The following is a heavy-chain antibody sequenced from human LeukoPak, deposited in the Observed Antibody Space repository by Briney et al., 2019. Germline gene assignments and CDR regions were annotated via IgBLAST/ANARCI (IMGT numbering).Heavy chain of an antibody. D-gene: IGHD3-3*01. J-gene: IGHJ4*02. CDR1: GFTFSSYA. CDR2: ISSNGGST. Sequence: GGSLRLSCAASGFTFSSYAMHWVRQAPGKGLEYVSAISSNGGSTYYANSVKGRFTISRDNSKNTLYLQMGSLRAEDMAVYYCARGLTIFGVVTHFDSWGQGTLVTVSS. CDR3: ARGLTIFGVVTHFDS. V-gene: IGHV3-64*01.